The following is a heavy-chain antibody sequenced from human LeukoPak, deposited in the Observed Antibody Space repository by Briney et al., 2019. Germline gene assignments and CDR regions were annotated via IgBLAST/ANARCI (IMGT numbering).Heavy chain of an antibody. Sequence: ASVKVSCKASGYTFTGYYMRWVRQAPGQGLEWMGWINPNSGGTNYAQKLQGRVTMTRDTSISTAYMELSRLRSDDTAVYYCASARKGGGSWDYGMDVWGQGTTVTVSS. V-gene: IGHV1-2*02. CDR3: ASARKGGGSWDYGMDV. CDR1: GYTFTGYY. CDR2: INPNSGGT. J-gene: IGHJ6*02. D-gene: IGHD1-14*01.